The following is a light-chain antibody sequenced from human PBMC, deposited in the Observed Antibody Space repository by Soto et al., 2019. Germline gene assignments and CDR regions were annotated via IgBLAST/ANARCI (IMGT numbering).Light chain of an antibody. CDR3: QQYGSSPIT. J-gene: IGKJ5*01. CDR1: QSVDSSY. Sequence: EILLTQSPGTLSLSPGERATLSCRASQSVDSSYLAWYQQKPGQAPRLLIYGASIRATGIPDRFSGSGSGTDFTLSISRLEPEDFAVYYCQQYGSSPITFGQGTRLDIK. V-gene: IGKV3-20*01. CDR2: GAS.